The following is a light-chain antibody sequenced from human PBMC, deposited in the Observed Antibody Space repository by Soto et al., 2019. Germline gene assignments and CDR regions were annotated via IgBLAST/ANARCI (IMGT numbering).Light chain of an antibody. CDR3: PLVNVYPST. CDR1: ESIGNW. CDR2: AAS. V-gene: IGKV1-5*01. J-gene: IGKJ4*01. Sequence: DIQMTQSPSTLSASAGDRVTITCRASESIGNWLAWYQQKPGKAPKLLIYAASTLQPGVPSRFSGGGSGTDFTLTITSLQPEDFATYHCPLVNVYPSTFGGGTKVDI.